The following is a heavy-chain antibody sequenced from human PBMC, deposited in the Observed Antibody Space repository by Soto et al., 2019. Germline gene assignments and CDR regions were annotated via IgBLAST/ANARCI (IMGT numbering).Heavy chain of an antibody. V-gene: IGHV3-33*01. D-gene: IGHD3-3*01. CDR3: ARGNYDFCSGYPAYNWFDP. CDR2: IWYDGSNK. Sequence: PGGSLRLSCAASGFTFSSYGMHWVSQAPGKGLEWVAVIWYDGSNKYYADSVKGRFTISRDNSKNTLYLQMNSLRAEDTAVYYCARGNYDFCSGYPAYNWFDPWGQGTLVTVSS. J-gene: IGHJ5*02. CDR1: GFTFSSYG.